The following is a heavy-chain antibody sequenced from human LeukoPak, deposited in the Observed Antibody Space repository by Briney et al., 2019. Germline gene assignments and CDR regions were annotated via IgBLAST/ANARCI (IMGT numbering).Heavy chain of an antibody. CDR2: VDNDGSGT. CDR1: GFIFSNYW. CDR3: GSVFEY. J-gene: IGHJ4*02. V-gene: IGHV3-74*01. Sequence: GGSLRLSCAASGFIFSNYWMHWVRQAPGKGLMWVSRVDNDGSGTSYADSVRGRFTISRDNAKNTLYLQMNSLRAEDTAVYYCGSVFEYWGQGILVTVSS.